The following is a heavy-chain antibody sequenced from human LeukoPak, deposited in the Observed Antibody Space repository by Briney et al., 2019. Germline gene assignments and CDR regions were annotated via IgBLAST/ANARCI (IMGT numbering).Heavy chain of an antibody. J-gene: IGHJ4*02. V-gene: IGHV3-66*01. CDR1: GFTVSSNY. CDR2: IYSGGST. Sequence: PGGSLRLSCAASGFTVSSNYMSWVRQAPGKGLEWVSVIYSGGSTYYADSVKGRFTISRDNSKNTLYLQMNSLRAEDTAVYYCARIWSFPSRFDYWAREPWSPSPQ. D-gene: IGHD3-3*01. CDR3: ARIWSFPSRFDY.